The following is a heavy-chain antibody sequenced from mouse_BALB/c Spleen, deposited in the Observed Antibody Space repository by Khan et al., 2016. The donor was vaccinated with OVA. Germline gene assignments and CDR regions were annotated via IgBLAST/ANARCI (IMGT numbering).Heavy chain of an antibody. CDR1: GFNIKDTY. Sequence: EVQLQESGAELVKPGASVTLSCAASGFNIKDTYMHWVKQRPEQGLEWIGRIDPANGYPKYDPKFLGKATITADTSSNTAYLQLSSLTSEDTAVYYWARGTPRAAWFAYWGQGTLVTVSA. J-gene: IGHJ3*01. V-gene: IGHV14-3*02. D-gene: IGHD3-1*01. CDR2: IDPANGYP. CDR3: ARGTPRAAWFAY.